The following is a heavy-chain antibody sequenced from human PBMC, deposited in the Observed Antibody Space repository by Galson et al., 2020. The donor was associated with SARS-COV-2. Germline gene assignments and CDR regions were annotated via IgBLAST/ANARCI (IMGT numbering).Heavy chain of an antibody. CDR3: AKGGVTSDLCFDC. D-gene: IGHD2-21*02. CDR1: GFTFSTYA. Sequence: GESLKISCAASGFTFSTYAMSWVRQAPGKGLEWVSSIGGSGVSTYYADSVKGRFTVSRDNSKNTLYVQMNSLRAEDTAIYYCAKGGVTSDLCFDCWGQGTLVTVSS. CDR2: IGGSGVST. V-gene: IGHV3-23*01. J-gene: IGHJ4*02.